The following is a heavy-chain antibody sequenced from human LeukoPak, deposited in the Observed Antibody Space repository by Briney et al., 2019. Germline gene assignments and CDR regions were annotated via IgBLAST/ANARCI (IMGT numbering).Heavy chain of an antibody. CDR3: ARDPMAGTFRAFDS. CDR1: GVSISSYY. D-gene: IGHD6-19*01. V-gene: IGHV4-4*07. J-gene: IGHJ3*02. Sequence: PAETLSLTCTVSGVSISSYYWSWIRQPAGKGLEWIWRIYSRGSTNYNPSLHSRVTMSIDTSKNQISLKLNSVTAPDTAVYYCARDPMAGTFRAFDSWGQGTMVTVSS. CDR2: IYSRGST.